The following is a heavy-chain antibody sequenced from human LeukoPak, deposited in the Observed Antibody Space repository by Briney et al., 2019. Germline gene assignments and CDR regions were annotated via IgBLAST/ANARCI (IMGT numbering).Heavy chain of an antibody. CDR3: ARDRVPAAIGSDY. D-gene: IGHD2-2*02. CDR1: GFTFSSYW. V-gene: IGHV3-7*01. CDR2: IKQDGSEK. J-gene: IGHJ4*02. Sequence: GGSLRLSCAASGFTFSSYWMSWVRQAPGKGLEWVANIKQDGSEKYYVDSVKGRFTISRDNAKNSLYLQMNSLRAEDTAVYYCARDRVPAAIGSDYWGQGTLVTVSS.